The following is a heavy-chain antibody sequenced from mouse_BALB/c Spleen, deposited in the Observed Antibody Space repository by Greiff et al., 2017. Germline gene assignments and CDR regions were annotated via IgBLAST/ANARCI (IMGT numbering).Heavy chain of an antibody. CDR3: ARSTVYAMDY. CDR2: INPGSGGT. J-gene: IGHJ4*01. D-gene: IGHD1-1*01. V-gene: IGHV1-54*01. Sequence: QVQLQQSGAELVRPGTSVKVSCTASGYAFTNYLIEWVKQRPGQGLEWIGVINPGSGGTNYNEKFKGKATLTADKSSSTAYMQLSSLTSDDSAVYFCARSTVYAMDYWGQGTSVTVSS. CDR1: GYAFTNYL.